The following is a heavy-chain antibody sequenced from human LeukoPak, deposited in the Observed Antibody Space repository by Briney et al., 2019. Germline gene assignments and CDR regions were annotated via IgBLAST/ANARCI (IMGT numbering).Heavy chain of an antibody. V-gene: IGHV3-23*01. CDR3: AKDYRLGIDSWFDP. CDR1: AFTFSSYS. CDR2: ISGSGGKT. Sequence: PGRSPRLSCAASAFTFSSYSISWVRQAPGDGLEWGSAISGSGGKTYYGDSVKGPCNISSDYSKNTLYLQRHSLLAEGPAVYYCAKDYRLGIDSWFDPWGQGTLVTVSS. D-gene: IGHD7-27*01. J-gene: IGHJ5*02.